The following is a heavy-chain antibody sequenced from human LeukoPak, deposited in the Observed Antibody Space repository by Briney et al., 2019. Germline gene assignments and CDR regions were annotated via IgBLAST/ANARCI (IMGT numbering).Heavy chain of an antibody. CDR2: ISDDSSFT. V-gene: IGHV3-23*01. CDR3: AKGRCSGVGCDSFHS. CDR1: GLSFRSYA. Sequence: PGGSLRLSCVASGLSFRSYAMNWVRQAPGKGLECISTISDDSSFTYYAASVKGRSAISRDDSKNTLYLQMNNLKVEDTAVYYCAKGRCSGVGCDSFHSWGQGALVTVSS. D-gene: IGHD2-15*01. J-gene: IGHJ4*02.